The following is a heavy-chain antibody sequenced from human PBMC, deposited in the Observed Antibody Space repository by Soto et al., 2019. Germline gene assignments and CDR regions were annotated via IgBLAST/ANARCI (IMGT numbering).Heavy chain of an antibody. CDR1: GGSFSGYY. CDR2: INHSGST. Sequence: QVQLQQWGAGLSKPSETLSLTCAVYGGSFSGYYWSWIRQPPGKGLEWIGEINHSGSTNYNPSLKSRVTISVDTSKNQFSLKLSSVTAADTAVYYCARGGKFYSYGSFDYWGQGTLVTVSS. CDR3: ARGGKFYSYGSFDY. D-gene: IGHD5-18*01. V-gene: IGHV4-34*01. J-gene: IGHJ4*02.